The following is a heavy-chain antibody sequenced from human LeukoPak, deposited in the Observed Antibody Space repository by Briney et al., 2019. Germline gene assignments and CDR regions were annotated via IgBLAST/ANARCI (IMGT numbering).Heavy chain of an antibody. CDR1: GFTFSSYN. CDR3: ARRAAAPYCFDF. CDR2: ISGSSGTI. V-gene: IGHV3-48*01. J-gene: IGHJ4*02. D-gene: IGHD6-13*01. Sequence: PGGSLRLSCAASGFTFSSYNMNWVRQAPGKGLEWVSYISGSSGTIYYAGSVKGRFTISRDNAKSSLYLQMNSLRAEDTAVYYCARRAAAPYCFDFWGQGALVTVSS.